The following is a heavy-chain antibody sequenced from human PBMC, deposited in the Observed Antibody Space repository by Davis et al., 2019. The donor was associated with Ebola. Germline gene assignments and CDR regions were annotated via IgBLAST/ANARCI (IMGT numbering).Heavy chain of an antibody. J-gene: IGHJ6*02. CDR1: GYSFTSYW. V-gene: IGHV5-51*01. CDR2: IYPGDSDT. D-gene: IGHD2-2*02. CDR3: ARQRYCSSTSCYSADV. Sequence: GESLKISCKGSGYSFTSYWIGWVRQMPGKGLEWMGIIYPGDSDTRYSPSFQGQATISADKSISTAYLQWSSLKASDTAMYYCARQRYCSSTSCYSADVWGQGTTVTVSS.